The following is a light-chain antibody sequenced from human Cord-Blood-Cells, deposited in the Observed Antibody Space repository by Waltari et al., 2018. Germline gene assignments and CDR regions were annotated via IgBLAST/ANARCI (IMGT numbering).Light chain of an antibody. J-gene: IGKJ2*01. Sequence: IVMTQSPATLSVSPGYCATLSCRASQSVSSNLAWYQQKPGQAPRLLIYGASTRATGIPARFSGSGSGTEFTLTISSLQSEDFAVYYCQQYNNWPPYTFGQGTKLEIK. CDR2: GAS. CDR3: QQYNNWPPYT. V-gene: IGKV3-15*01. CDR1: QSVSSN.